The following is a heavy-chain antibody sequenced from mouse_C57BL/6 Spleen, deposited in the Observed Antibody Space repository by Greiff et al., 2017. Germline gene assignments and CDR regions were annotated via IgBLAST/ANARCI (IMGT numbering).Heavy chain of an antibody. V-gene: IGHV1-69*01. CDR2: IDPSDSYS. CDR1: GYTFTSYW. CDR3: ARVPFYYGNYFPFDY. J-gene: IGHJ2*01. D-gene: IGHD2-1*01. Sequence: QVHVKQPGAELVMPGASVTLSCTASGYTFTSYWMHWVQQRPGQGLEWIGEIDPSDSYSNYNQKFNGKSTLTVDKSSSTAYMQLSILTSEDSAVYYCARVPFYYGNYFPFDYWGQGTTLTVSS.